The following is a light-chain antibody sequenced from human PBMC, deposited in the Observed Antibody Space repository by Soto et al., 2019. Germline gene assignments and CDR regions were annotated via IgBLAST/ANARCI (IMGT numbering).Light chain of an antibody. V-gene: IGLV1-51*01. Sequence: QSVLTQPPSVSAAPGQKVSISCSGSSSNIGRDHVSWYQHLPGTAPKLLIYEDSQRPSGIPDRFSGSKSDTSATLGITGVQTGDEADYYCGTWDNNLSAWVFGGGTKLTVL. CDR2: EDS. CDR3: GTWDNNLSAWV. J-gene: IGLJ3*02. CDR1: SSNIGRDH.